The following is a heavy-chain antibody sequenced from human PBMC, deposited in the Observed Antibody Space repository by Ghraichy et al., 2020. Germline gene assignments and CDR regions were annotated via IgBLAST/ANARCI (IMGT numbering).Heavy chain of an antibody. V-gene: IGHV3-21*01. CDR1: GFTFSTYT. Sequence: GGSLRLSCAASGFTFSTYTMNWVRQAPGSGLEWVASITSTSGYIYYADSVKGRFTISRDNAKSSLYLQMNSLRAEDTAVYYCARNYINAPLPYYFDSWGQGTLVTVSS. J-gene: IGHJ4*02. CDR2: ITSTSGYI. D-gene: IGHD3-10*01. CDR3: ARNYINAPLPYYFDS.